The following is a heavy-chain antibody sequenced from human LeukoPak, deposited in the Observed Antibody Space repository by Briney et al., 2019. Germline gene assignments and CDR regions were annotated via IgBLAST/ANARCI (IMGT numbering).Heavy chain of an antibody. CDR2: VKPDGSDN. Sequence: GGSLRLSCEASGFTFSSYWMNWVRQVPGKGLEWVASVKPDGSDNFYVDSVEGRFTISRDNAENSLYLQMNSLRAEDTAIYYCARDPYEDDSSGYGAFDIWGQGTMVTVSS. CDR3: ARDPYEDDSSGYGAFDI. V-gene: IGHV3-7*01. CDR1: GFTFSSYW. D-gene: IGHD3-22*01. J-gene: IGHJ3*02.